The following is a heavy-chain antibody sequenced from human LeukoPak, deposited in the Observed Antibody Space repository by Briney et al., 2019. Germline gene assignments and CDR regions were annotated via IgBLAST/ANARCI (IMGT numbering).Heavy chain of an antibody. CDR3: ARDIYYYASGGLPY. Sequence: GGSLRLSCAASGFTVSSNYMTWVRQAPGKGLEWVSVIYSGGSTYYADSVKGRFTISRDNSKNTLYLQMNSLRAEDTAVYYCARDIYYYASGGLPYWGQGTLVTVSS. J-gene: IGHJ4*02. CDR1: GFTVSSNY. CDR2: IYSGGST. V-gene: IGHV3-53*01. D-gene: IGHD3-10*01.